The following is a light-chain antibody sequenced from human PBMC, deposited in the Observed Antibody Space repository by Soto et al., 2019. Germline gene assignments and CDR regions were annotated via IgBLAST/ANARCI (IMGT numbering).Light chain of an antibody. CDR2: GAS. CDR3: QQYGSSPRGT. V-gene: IGKV3-20*01. J-gene: IGKJ1*01. CDR1: QSVSSSY. Sequence: EIVLTQSPGTLSLSPVERATLSCMASQSVSSSYLAWYQQKPGQAPRLLIYGASSRATGIPDRFSGSGSGTDFTLTISRLEPEDFAVYYCQQYGSSPRGTFGQGTKVDIK.